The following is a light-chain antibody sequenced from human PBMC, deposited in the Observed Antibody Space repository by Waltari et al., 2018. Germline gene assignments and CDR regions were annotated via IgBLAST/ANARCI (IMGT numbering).Light chain of an antibody. CDR1: QSVTPN. V-gene: IGKV3-15*01. Sequence: EIVMTQSPATLAVSPGEIAILSCRASQSVTPNLAWDQQKPGQAPRLLIYGASTRATDIPARFSGSGSGTEFTLTISSLQSEDFAVYYCHQYNDGPPFNFGQGTKLEIK. J-gene: IGKJ2*01. CDR3: HQYNDGPPFN. CDR2: GAS.